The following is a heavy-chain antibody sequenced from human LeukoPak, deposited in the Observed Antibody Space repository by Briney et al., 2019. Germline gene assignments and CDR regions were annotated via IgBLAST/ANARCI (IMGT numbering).Heavy chain of an antibody. D-gene: IGHD2-2*02. V-gene: IGHV3-30-3*01. CDR2: ISYDGSNK. CDR3: AKGGLRYCSSTSCYTPFDY. Sequence: GRSLRLSCAASGFTFSSYAMHWVRQAPGKGLEWVAVISYDGSNKYYADSVEGRFTISRDNSKNTLYLQMNSLRAEDTAVYYCAKGGLRYCSSTSCYTPFDYWGQGTLVTVSS. J-gene: IGHJ4*02. CDR1: GFTFSSYA.